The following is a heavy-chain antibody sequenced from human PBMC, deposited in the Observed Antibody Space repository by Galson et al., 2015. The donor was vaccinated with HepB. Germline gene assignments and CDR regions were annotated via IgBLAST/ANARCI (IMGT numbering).Heavy chain of an antibody. V-gene: IGHV1-46*01. J-gene: IGHJ4*02. CDR3: ARGVLLWDGPDY. CDR1: GYKFISYY. D-gene: IGHD3-10*01. CDR2: INPSGGST. Sequence: SVXVSCKASGYKFISYYMHWVRQAPGQGLEWMGIINPSGGSTDYAPKFQGRVTLTRDTSTSTVFMELSSLRSDDTAVYFCARGVLLWDGPDYWGQGTVVTVSS.